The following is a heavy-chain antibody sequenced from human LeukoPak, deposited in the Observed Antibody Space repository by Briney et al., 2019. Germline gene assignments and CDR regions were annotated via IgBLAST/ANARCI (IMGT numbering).Heavy chain of an antibody. CDR1: GGSNRIYY. Sequence: SVTLSLTCTVSGGSNRIYYWRCIRQPAGRGLEWIGRIYTSADTNYNPSLNSRVTMSVDTSKNQFTLKLSSVTAADSAVYYCARAQFSTIDYWGQGTLVTVSS. CDR2: IYTSADT. D-gene: IGHD3-3*02. J-gene: IGHJ4*02. V-gene: IGHV4-4*07. CDR3: ARAQFSTIDY.